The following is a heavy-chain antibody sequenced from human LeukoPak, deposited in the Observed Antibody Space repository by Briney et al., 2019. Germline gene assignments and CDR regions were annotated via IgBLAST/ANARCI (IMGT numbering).Heavy chain of an antibody. CDR1: GDTFSRYA. CDR3: ARARFSGDYDILTGYYLPRYYIDY. V-gene: IGHV1-69*04. J-gene: IGHJ4*02. Sequence: SLRGSCKASGDTFSRYAISWGRQAPGQELEWMGRFITILGIANYAQKFQGRVTITADKSTSTAYMELSSLRSEDTAVYYCARARFSGDYDILTGYYLPRYYIDYRGQGTLVTVSS. D-gene: IGHD3-9*01. CDR2: FITILGIA.